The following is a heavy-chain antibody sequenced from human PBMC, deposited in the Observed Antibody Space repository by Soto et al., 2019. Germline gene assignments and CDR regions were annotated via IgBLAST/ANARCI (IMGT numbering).Heavy chain of an antibody. CDR2: VHHSWGS. Sequence: QVQLQESGPGLVKPSETLSLSCTVSGGSISSYYWSWFRQSPGKRMEWIGYVHHSWGSSYNPALQSRVAISLDTSRRQFSLKVTSGTATDTAVYYCARQGFGPLHGLVDVWGKGTRVTVSS. CDR3: ARQGFGPLHGLVDV. CDR1: GGSISSYY. D-gene: IGHD3-10*01. J-gene: IGHJ6*04. V-gene: IGHV4-59*08.